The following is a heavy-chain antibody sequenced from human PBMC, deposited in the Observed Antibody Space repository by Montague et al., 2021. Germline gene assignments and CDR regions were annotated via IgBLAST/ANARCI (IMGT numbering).Heavy chain of an antibody. V-gene: IGHV4-39*01. J-gene: IGHJ4*02. CDR2: FYSGGNT. D-gene: IGHD1/OR15-1a*01. CDR3: ARARITGTTTPLDY. Sequence: SETLSLTCTVSGGSISSTSHYWDWIRQPPGKGLEWIGTFYSGGNTCYNPALKSRVSISADTSNNQFSLKLHSVTAADTAVYFCARARITGTTTPLDYWGQGTLVIVSS. CDR1: GGSISSTSHY.